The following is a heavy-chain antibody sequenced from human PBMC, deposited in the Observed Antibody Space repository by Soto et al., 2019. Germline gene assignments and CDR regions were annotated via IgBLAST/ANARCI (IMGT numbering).Heavy chain of an antibody. CDR3: ARVRGDVAFDY. Sequence: QVQLPESGPGLVKPSQTLSLTCTVSGGSISSGDDYWSWIRQPPGKGLEWIGYIYHSGATYYNPSLKSRVTISVDRPKNQFSLKLNSVTAADTAVYYCARVRGDVAFDYWGQGTLVTVSS. D-gene: IGHD3-10*01. CDR2: IYHSGAT. V-gene: IGHV4-30-4*01. CDR1: GGSISSGDDY. J-gene: IGHJ4*02.